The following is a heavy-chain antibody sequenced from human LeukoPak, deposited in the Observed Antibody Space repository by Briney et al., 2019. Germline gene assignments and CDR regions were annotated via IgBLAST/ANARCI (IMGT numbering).Heavy chain of an antibody. CDR3: ARVRDNWGIDNFDY. Sequence: GGSLRLSCAASGFTFSSYSMNWVRQAPGKGLEWVSDISSGSSNIYYADFVKGRFTISRDNAKNSLYLQMNSLRAEDTAVYYCARVRDNWGIDNFDYWGQGTLVTVSS. D-gene: IGHD7-27*01. CDR1: GFTFSSYS. J-gene: IGHJ4*02. CDR2: ISSGSSNI. V-gene: IGHV3-48*01.